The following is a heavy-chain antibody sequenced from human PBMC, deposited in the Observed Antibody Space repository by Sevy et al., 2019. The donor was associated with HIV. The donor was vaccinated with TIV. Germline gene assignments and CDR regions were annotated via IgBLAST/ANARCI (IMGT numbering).Heavy chain of an antibody. V-gene: IGHV4-59*01. D-gene: IGHD6-6*01. J-gene: IGHJ4*02. CDR2: IYYSGST. CDR1: DGSINNYY. CDR3: ARESIGTVGDFDY. Sequence: SETLSLTCTVSDGSINNYYWSWIRQPPGKGLQWIGYIYYSGSTNYNPSLKSRVTMSVDTSKNQFSLKLSSVTAADTAIYYCARESIGTVGDFDYWGQGTLVTVSS.